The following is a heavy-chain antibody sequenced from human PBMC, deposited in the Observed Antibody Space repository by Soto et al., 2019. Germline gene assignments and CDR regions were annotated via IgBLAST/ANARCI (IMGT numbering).Heavy chain of an antibody. V-gene: IGHV4-34*01. D-gene: IGHD3-10*01. J-gene: IGHJ4*02. Sequence: QVQLQQWGAGLLKPSETLSLTCAVYGGSFSGYYWSWIRQPPGKGLEWIGEINHSGSTDYNPSLKGRVTISVDTSKNQFSLKLSSVTAADTAVYYCARVRRIYYGSGTYIDYWGQGTLVTVSS. CDR1: GGSFSGYY. CDR3: ARVRRIYYGSGTYIDY. CDR2: INHSGST.